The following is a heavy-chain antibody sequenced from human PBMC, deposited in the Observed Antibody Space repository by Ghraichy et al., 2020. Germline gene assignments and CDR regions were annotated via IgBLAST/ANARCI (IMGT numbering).Heavy chain of an antibody. V-gene: IGHV4-59*11. J-gene: IGHJ4*02. D-gene: IGHD4-23*01. CDR1: GASISSHY. CDR2: IHYSGTT. Sequence: ESLNISCSVAGASISSHYWSWIRQPPGKGLEWIGYIHYSGTTKCNPSLLGRVTMSVDTSKNQFSLKLSSVTAADSAVYYCARDLGAYGGYIGWGQGTLVIVSS. CDR3: ARDLGAYGGYIG.